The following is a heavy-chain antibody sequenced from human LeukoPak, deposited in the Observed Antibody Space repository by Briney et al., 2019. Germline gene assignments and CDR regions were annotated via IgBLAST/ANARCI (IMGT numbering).Heavy chain of an antibody. CDR3: ARFYDSSGSHFDY. CDR1: GGSFSGYY. J-gene: IGHJ4*02. V-gene: IGHV4-34*01. D-gene: IGHD3-22*01. Sequence: SETLSLTCAVYGGSFSGYYWSWIRQPPGKGLEWIGEINHSGSTNYNPSLKSRVTISVDTSKNQLSLKLTSVTPADTAVYYCARFYDSSGSHFDYWGQGILVTVSS. CDR2: INHSGST.